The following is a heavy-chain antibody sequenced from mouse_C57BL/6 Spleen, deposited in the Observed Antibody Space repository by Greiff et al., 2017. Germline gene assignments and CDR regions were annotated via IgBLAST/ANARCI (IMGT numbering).Heavy chain of an antibody. Sequence: VQLQQSGAELVKPGASVKMSCKASGYTFTPYPIEWMKQNHGKSLEWIGNFHPYNDDTKYNEKFKGKATLTVEKSSSTVYLELSRLTSDDSAVYYCARGLYGSSYDWYFDVWGTGTTVTVSS. D-gene: IGHD1-1*01. CDR2: FHPYNDDT. CDR3: ARGLYGSSYDWYFDV. V-gene: IGHV1-47*01. J-gene: IGHJ1*03. CDR1: GYTFTPYP.